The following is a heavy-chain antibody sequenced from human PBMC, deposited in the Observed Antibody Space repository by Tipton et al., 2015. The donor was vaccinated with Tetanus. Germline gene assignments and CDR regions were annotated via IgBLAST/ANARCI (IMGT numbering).Heavy chain of an antibody. V-gene: IGHV1-18*01. CDR3: GRGLKFDFDGGPCGY. CDR1: GYSFTSYG. D-gene: IGHD2-15*01. Sequence: QSGAEVKKPGASVKVSCTANGYSFTSYGINWVRQAPGQGLEWVGWITPYNGHTDLAQKVQGRVTMTTDASLRTAYLELRSLRSDDTGVYVCGRGLKFDFDGGPCGYWGPGTVVPVSS. CDR2: ITPYNGHT. J-gene: IGHJ4*02.